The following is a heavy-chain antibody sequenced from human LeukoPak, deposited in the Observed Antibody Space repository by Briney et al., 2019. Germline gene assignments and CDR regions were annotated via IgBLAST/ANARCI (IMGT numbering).Heavy chain of an antibody. Sequence: PSETLSLTCTVSGGSISSFHWSWIRQPPGKGLEWIGYMYYGGSPNYNPSLKSRVITSLDTSKKQFSLKLNSVTTADTAVYYCVTGRYSYGWYDHWGQGILVIVSS. CDR2: MYYGGSP. CDR1: GGSISSFH. J-gene: IGHJ5*02. V-gene: IGHV4-59*13. D-gene: IGHD1-26*01. CDR3: VTGRYSYGWYDH.